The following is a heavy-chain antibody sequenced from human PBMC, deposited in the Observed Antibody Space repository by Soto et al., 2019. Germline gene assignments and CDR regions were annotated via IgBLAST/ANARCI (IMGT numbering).Heavy chain of an antibody. V-gene: IGHV1-3*01. D-gene: IGHD3-16*01. CDR1: GYTFTTYA. J-gene: IGHJ5*02. Sequence: GASVKVSCKASGYTFTTYAMHWVRQAPGQRLEWMGWINAANGNTKYSQKFQGRVSITGVTSASTVYMELSSLRSEDTAVYYCAREFGSGFDPWGQGTLVTVSS. CDR3: AREFGSGFDP. CDR2: INAANGNT.